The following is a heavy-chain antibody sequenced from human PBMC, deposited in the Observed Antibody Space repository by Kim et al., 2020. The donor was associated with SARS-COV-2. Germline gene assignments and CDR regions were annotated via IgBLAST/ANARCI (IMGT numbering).Heavy chain of an antibody. Sequence: SETLSLTCTVSGGSITTTTSHWGWIRRPPGKGLEYIGSIHYSGNTYYNPSLKSRVTISVDTSKNQFSLKLNSVTAADTAVYYCARDSRSSMARRRFVPW. V-gene: IGHV4-39*07. J-gene: IGHJ5*02. CDR2: IHYSGNT. CDR1: GGSITTTTSH. D-gene: IGHD3-10*01. CDR3: ARDSRSSMARRRFVP.